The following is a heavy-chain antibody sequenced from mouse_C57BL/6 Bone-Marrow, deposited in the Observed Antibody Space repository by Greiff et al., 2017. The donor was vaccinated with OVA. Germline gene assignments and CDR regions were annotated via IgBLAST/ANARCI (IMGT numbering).Heavy chain of an antibody. CDR3: ARPPYDYGTVSFAY. D-gene: IGHD2-4*01. J-gene: IGHJ3*01. V-gene: IGHV1-31*01. CDR1: GYSFTGYY. CDR2: IYPYNGVS. Sequence: VQLQQSGPELVKPGASVKISCKASGYSFTGYYMHWVKQSHGNILDWIGYIYPYNGVSSYNQKFKGKATLTVDKSSSTAYMELRSLTSEDSAVYYGARPPYDYGTVSFAYWGQGTLVTVSA.